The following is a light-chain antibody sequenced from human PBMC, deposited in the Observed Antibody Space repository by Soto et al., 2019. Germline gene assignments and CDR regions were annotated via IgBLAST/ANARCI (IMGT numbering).Light chain of an antibody. J-gene: IGLJ2*01. Sequence: SALTQPPSASGSPGQSVTISCNGTSSDVGGYNYVSWYQQHPGKAPKVMIYEVSKRPSGVPDRFSGSKSGNTASLTVSGLQAEDEADYYCSSYAGSNSHVVFGGGTQLTVL. V-gene: IGLV2-8*01. CDR2: EVS. CDR3: SSYAGSNSHVV. CDR1: SSDVGGYNY.